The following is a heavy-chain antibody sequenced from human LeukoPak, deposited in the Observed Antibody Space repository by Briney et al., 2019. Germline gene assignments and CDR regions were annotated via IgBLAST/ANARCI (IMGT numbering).Heavy chain of an antibody. CDR2: IIPIFGIA. D-gene: IGHD1-26*01. V-gene: IGHV1-69*04. CDR1: GGTFSSYA. CDR3: ARDQGGSYYYYYGMDV. Sequence: ASVKVSCKASGGTFSSYAISWVRQAPGQGLEWMGRIIPIFGIANYAQKFQGRVTITADKSTSTAYMEQSSLRSEDTAVYYCARDQGGSYYYYYGMDVWGQGTTVTVSS. J-gene: IGHJ6*02.